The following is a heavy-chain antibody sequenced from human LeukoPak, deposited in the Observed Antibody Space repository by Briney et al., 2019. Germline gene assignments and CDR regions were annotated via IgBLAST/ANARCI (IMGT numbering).Heavy chain of an antibody. CDR3: ARVRDGYNDAYDI. J-gene: IGHJ3*02. CDR2: IKLSGGST. D-gene: IGHD5-24*01. V-gene: IGHV1-46*01. Sequence: RASVTVSFTASGYTFTIYNMHWERQAPGQGLEWMGIIKLSGGSTTYAQKFQGRVTMTRDMSTSTLYMELSSLRSEDTAVYYCARVRDGYNDAYDIWGQGTMVTVSS. CDR1: GYTFTIYN.